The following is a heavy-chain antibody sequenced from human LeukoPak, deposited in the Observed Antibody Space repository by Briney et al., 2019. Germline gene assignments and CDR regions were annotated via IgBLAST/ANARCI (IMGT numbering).Heavy chain of an antibody. D-gene: IGHD1-26*01. J-gene: IGHJ4*02. Sequence: PGGSLRLSCVASGFSISSGYMTWARQAPGKALEWVSLLYSDDSAYYPDSVKGRFTISRDNSKSPLHLQMDTLRTEDTAMYYCARDPWQGSTTLHWGQGIMVTVSS. CDR2: LYSDDSA. CDR3: ARDPWQGSTTLH. V-gene: IGHV3-66*02. CDR1: GFSISSGY.